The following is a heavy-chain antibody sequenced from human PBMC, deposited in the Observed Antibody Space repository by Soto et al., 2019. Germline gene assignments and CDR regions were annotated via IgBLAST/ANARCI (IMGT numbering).Heavy chain of an antibody. CDR3: ARVEGDYSKFVGY. V-gene: IGHV4-31*03. J-gene: IGHJ4*02. Sequence: PSETLSLTCTVSGGSISSGGYYWSWIRQHPGKGLEWIGYIYYSGSTYYNPSLKSRVTISVDTSKNQFSLKLSSVTAADTAVYYCARVEGDYSKFVGYWGQGTLVTVSS. CDR2: IYYSGST. CDR1: GGSISSGGYY. D-gene: IGHD4-4*01.